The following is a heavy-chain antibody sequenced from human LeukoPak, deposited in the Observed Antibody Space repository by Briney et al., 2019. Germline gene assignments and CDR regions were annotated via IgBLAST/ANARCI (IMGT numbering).Heavy chain of an antibody. V-gene: IGHV3-48*03. CDR2: ISSSGSTI. D-gene: IGHD5-24*01. CDR1: GFTFSSYE. CDR3: ARSVRWLQLSY. J-gene: IGHJ4*02. Sequence: PGGSLRLSCAASGFTFSSYEMNWVRQAPGKGLEWVSYISSSGSTIYYADSVKGRFTISRDNAKNSLYLQMNSLRAEDTAVYYCARSVRWLQLSYWGQGTLVTVSS.